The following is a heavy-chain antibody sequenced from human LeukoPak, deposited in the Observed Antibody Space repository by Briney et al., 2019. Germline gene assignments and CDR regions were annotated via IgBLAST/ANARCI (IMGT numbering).Heavy chain of an antibody. V-gene: IGHV3-30-3*01. D-gene: IGHD4-17*01. CDR3: ARAADGDDDYFDY. CDR2: ISYDGSNK. J-gene: IGHJ4*02. CDR1: GFTFSSYA. Sequence: AGSLRLSCAASGFTFSSYAMHWVRQAPGKGLGWVAVISYDGSNKYYADSVKGRFTISRDNSKNTLYLQMNSLRAEDTAVYYCARAADGDDDYFDYWGQGTLVTVSS.